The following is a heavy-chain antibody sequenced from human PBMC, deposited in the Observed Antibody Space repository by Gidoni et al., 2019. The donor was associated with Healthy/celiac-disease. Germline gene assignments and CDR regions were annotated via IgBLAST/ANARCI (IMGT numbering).Heavy chain of an antibody. Sequence: QVQLVQSGAEVKKPGASVKVSCKASGYTFTSSAMHWVRQAPGQRLEWMGWINAGNGNTKYSQKFQGRVTITRDTSASTAYMELSSLRSEDTAVYYCARVDSSGYYLPYYYGMDVWGQGTTVTVSS. D-gene: IGHD3-22*01. CDR2: INAGNGNT. CDR3: ARVDSSGYYLPYYYGMDV. CDR1: GYTFTSSA. J-gene: IGHJ6*02. V-gene: IGHV1-3*01.